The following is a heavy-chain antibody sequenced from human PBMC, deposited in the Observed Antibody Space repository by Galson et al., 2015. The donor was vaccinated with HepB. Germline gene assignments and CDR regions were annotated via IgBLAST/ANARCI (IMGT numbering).Heavy chain of an antibody. V-gene: IGHV4-30-4*01. CDR3: ASIVSWAQRVDY. CDR1: GGSISSGDYY. D-gene: IGHD1-1*01. J-gene: IGHJ4*02. CDR2: IYYSGST. Sequence: TLSLTCTVSGGSISSGDYYWSWIRQPPGKGLEWIGYIYYSGSTCYNPSLKSRVTISVDTSKNQFSLKLSSVTAADTAVYYCASIVSWAQRVDYWGQGTLVTVSS.